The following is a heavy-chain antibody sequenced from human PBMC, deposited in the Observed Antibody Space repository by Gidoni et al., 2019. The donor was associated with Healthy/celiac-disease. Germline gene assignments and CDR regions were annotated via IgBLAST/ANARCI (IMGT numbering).Heavy chain of an antibody. CDR3: ARDPTVTTGGYFDY. Sequence: QVQLVESGGGVVQPGRSLRLSCAASGFTFSSYAMHWVRMAPGKWLELVAVISYDGSNKYYADSVKGRFTISRDNSKNTLYLQMNSLRAEDTAVYYCARDPTVTTGGYFDYWGQGTLVTALL. J-gene: IGHJ4*02. CDR1: GFTFSSYA. V-gene: IGHV3-30*01. D-gene: IGHD4-4*01. CDR2: ISYDGSNK.